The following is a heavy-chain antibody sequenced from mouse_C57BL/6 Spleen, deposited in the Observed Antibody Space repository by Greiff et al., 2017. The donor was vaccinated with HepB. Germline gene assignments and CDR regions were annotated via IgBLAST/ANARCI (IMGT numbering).Heavy chain of an antibody. D-gene: IGHD4-1*01. CDR2: IWSGGST. V-gene: IGHV2-4*01. J-gene: IGHJ4*01. CDR1: GFSLTSYG. CDR3: AKRLDWEDAMDY. Sequence: QVQLKESGPGLVQPSQSLSITCTVSGFSLTSYGVHWVRQPPGKGLEWLGVIWSGGSTDYNAAFISRLSISKDNSKSQVFFKMNSLQADDTAIYYCAKRLDWEDAMDYWGQGTSVTVSS.